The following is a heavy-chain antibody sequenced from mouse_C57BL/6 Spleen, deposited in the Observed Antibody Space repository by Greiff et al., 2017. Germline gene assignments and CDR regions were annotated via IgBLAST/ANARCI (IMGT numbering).Heavy chain of an antibody. V-gene: IGHV5-17*01. CDR1: GFTFSDYG. Sequence: EVKLMESGGGLVKPGGSLKLSCAASGFTFSDYGMHWVRQAPEKGLEWVAYISRGSSTNYYPVTVKGRFTISRDNAKNTLFLQMTSLRSEDAAMYYCARDGNYGNWGESTTLSASS. CDR2: ISRGSSTN. D-gene: IGHD2-1*01. J-gene: IGHJ2*01. CDR3: ARDGNYGN.